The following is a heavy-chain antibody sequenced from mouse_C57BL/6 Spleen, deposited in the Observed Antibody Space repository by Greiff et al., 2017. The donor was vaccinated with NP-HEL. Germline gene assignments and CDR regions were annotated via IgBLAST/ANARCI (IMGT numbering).Heavy chain of an antibody. J-gene: IGHJ2*01. CDR1: GYTFTSYW. CDR3: HYYGSSYGY. CDR2: IDPSDSET. Sequence: QVHVKQPGAELVRPGSSVKLSCKASGYTFTSYWMHWVKQRPIQGLEWIGNIDPSDSETHYNQKFKDKATLTVDKSSSTAYMQLSSLTSEDSAVYYCHYYGSSYGYWGQGTTLTVSS. V-gene: IGHV1-52*01. D-gene: IGHD1-1*01.